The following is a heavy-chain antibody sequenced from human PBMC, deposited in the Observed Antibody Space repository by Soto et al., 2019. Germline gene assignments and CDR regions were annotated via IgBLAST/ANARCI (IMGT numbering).Heavy chain of an antibody. CDR3: AREEGGDAYAFDI. J-gene: IGHJ3*02. D-gene: IGHD2-21*01. V-gene: IGHV3-30*04. CDR1: GFTFSSYA. CDR2: ISYDGSNK. Sequence: GGSLRLSCAASGFTFSSYAMHCVRQAPGKGLEWVAVISYDGSNKYYADSVKGRFTISRDNSKNTLYLQMNSLRAEDTAVYYCAREEGGDAYAFDIWGQGTMVTVSS.